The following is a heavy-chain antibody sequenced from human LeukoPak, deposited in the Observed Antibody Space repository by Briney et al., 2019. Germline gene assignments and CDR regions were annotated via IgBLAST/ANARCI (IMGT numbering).Heavy chain of an antibody. Sequence: SSETLSLTCTVSGASISSDIYYWGWIRQPPGMGLEWVGSLFYTGSTYYNPSLKSRVTISVDTSKNQFFLKLTSVTAADTAFYYCARDLRYTAAAFDTWGQGTLVTVSS. D-gene: IGHD6-13*01. CDR3: ARDLRYTAAAFDT. V-gene: IGHV4-39*07. J-gene: IGHJ5*02. CDR2: LFYTGST. CDR1: GASISSDIYY.